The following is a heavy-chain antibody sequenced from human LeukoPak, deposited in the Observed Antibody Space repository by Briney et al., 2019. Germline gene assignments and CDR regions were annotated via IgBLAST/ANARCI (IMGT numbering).Heavy chain of an antibody. D-gene: IGHD6-19*01. CDR1: AFSVSDKY. CDR3: AGGQMFTSGGFES. Sequence: GGSLRLSCAASAFSVSDKYMSRVRQAPGKGLEWVSVLYTGGDTSYADSVRGRFTISRDNFRNTVSLQMNSLRADDTALYYCAGGQMFTSGGFESWGQGALVTVSS. CDR2: LYTGGDT. J-gene: IGHJ4*02. V-gene: IGHV3-53*01.